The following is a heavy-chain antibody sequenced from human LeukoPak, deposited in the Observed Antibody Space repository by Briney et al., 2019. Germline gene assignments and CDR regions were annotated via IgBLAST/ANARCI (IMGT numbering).Heavy chain of an antibody. V-gene: IGHV5-51*01. CDR1: GYSFTSYW. CDR3: ARQDPDMASAFDI. Sequence: GESLQISSKGSGYSFTSYWIACVRQMPGKGREWMGIIYPGDSDTRYSPSFQGQVTISADKSISTAYLQWSSLKASDTAMYYCARQDPDMASAFDIWGQGTMVTVSS. CDR2: IYPGDSDT. D-gene: IGHD3-9*01. J-gene: IGHJ3*02.